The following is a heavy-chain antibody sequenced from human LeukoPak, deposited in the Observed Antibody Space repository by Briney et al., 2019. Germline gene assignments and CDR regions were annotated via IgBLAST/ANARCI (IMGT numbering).Heavy chain of an antibody. Sequence: PGGSLRLSCAAPGFTFSSYGMHWVRQAPGKGLEWVAVISYDGSNKYYADSVKGRFTNSRDNSKNTLYLQMNSLRAEDTAVYYGAKEPKKYYYDGSLSDYWGQGTLVTVSS. CDR3: AKEPKKYYYDGSLSDY. CDR1: GFTFSSYG. D-gene: IGHD3-22*01. V-gene: IGHV3-30*18. J-gene: IGHJ4*02. CDR2: ISYDGSNK.